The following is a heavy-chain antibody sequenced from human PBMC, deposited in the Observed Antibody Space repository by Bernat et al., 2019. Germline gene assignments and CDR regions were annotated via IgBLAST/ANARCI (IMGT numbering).Heavy chain of an antibody. D-gene: IGHD6-19*01. CDR2: INAGRGNA. Sequence: QVQLVQSGPEVKKPGASVRISCRTSGYTFTTYPIEWVRQAPGQRLEWMGWINAGRGNAKSSQKFQDRVSMTRDTSASTVYMELTSLTSDDTAVYYCTRSSLAGDYWGQGTLVTVSS. CDR3: TRSSLAGDY. V-gene: IGHV1-3*01. CDR1: GYTFTTYP. J-gene: IGHJ4*02.